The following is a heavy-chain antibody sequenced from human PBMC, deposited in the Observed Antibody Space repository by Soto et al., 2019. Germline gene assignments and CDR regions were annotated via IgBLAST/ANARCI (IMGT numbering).Heavy chain of an antibody. V-gene: IGHV4-59*01. Sequence: SETLSLTCTVSGSSISSYYWSWIRQPPGKGLEWIGYIYYSGSTSYNPSLKSRVTISVDTSKNQFSLKLSSVTAADTAVYYCARDFGAESHIVVVPAAIPSGLDYWGQGTMVTVYS. CDR2: IYYSGST. CDR1: GSSISSYY. J-gene: IGHJ4*02. D-gene: IGHD2-2*01. CDR3: ARDFGAESHIVVVPAAIPSGLDY.